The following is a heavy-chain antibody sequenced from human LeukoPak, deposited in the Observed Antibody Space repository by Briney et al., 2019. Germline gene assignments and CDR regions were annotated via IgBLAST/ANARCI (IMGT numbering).Heavy chain of an antibody. CDR2: INHSGST. D-gene: IGHD6-19*01. CDR1: GGFFSGLY. J-gene: IGHJ4*02. V-gene: IGHV4-34*01. Sequence: SETLSLTCAVYGGFFSGLYWTWIRQPPGKGLEWNGEINHSGSTNYDPSLKSRVTISVDTSKNQSSQKLSSVTAADTAVYYCARFRIAVAGTERGTYFDYWGQGTLVTVSS. CDR3: ARFRIAVAGTERGTYFDY.